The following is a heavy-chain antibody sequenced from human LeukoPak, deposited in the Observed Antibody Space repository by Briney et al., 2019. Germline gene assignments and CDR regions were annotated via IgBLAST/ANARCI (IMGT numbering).Heavy chain of an antibody. CDR1: GFSFTYAW. V-gene: IGHV3-15*01. CDR2: IKSKTDGGTT. J-gene: IGHJ6*03. Sequence: GGSLRLSCAVSGFSFTYAWMSWVRQAPGKGLEWVGRIKSKTDGGTTDYVAPVKGRFAISRDDSKDTLYLQMNSLKTEDTAVYYCTTLRGNWNYHYYYYYMDVWGKGTTVTVSS. D-gene: IGHD1-7*01. CDR3: TTLRGNWNYHYYYYYMDV.